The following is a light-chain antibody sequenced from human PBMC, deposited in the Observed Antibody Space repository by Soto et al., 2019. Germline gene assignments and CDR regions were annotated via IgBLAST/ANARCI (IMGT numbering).Light chain of an antibody. CDR1: QSISSW. Sequence: DIQMTQSPSTLSASVGDRVTITCRASQSISSWLAWYQQKPGKAPKVLIFKASSLESGVPSRFSGSGSGSEFTLTISSLQPDDFATYYCQHYDSYPLTFGQGTRLEIK. CDR2: KAS. J-gene: IGKJ5*01. CDR3: QHYDSYPLT. V-gene: IGKV1-5*03.